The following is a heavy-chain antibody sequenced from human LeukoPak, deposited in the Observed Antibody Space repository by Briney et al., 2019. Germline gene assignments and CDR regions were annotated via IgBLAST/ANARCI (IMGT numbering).Heavy chain of an antibody. CDR3: ARDSVDIVATIAFDY. J-gene: IGHJ4*02. Sequence: GGSLRLSCAASGFTFSSYSMNWVRQAPGKGLEWVSSISSSSSYIYYADSVKGQFTISRDNAKNSLYLQMNSLRAEDTAVYYCARDSVDIVATIAFDYWGQGTLVTVSS. D-gene: IGHD5-12*01. V-gene: IGHV3-21*01. CDR2: ISSSSSYI. CDR1: GFTFSSYS.